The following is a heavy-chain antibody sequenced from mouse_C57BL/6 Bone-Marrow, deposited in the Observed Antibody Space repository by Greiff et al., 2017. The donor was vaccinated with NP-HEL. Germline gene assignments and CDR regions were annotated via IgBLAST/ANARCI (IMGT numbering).Heavy chain of an antibody. Sequence: QVQLQQPGAELVRPGSSVKLSCKASGYTFTSYWMDWVKQRPGQGLEWIGNIYPSDSETHYNQKFKDKATLTVDKSSSTAYMQLSSLTSEDSAVYYCARLGYDYAWFAYWGQGTLVTVSA. CDR1: GYTFTSYW. D-gene: IGHD2-4*01. CDR3: ARLGYDYAWFAY. V-gene: IGHV1-61*01. CDR2: IYPSDSET. J-gene: IGHJ3*01.